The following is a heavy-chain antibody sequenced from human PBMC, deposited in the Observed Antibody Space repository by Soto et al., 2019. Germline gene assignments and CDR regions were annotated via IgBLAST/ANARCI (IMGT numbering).Heavy chain of an antibody. CDR3: AKKVNSGSGSQFFDY. Sequence: GGSLRLSCAASGFTFSSYSMSWVRQAPGKGLEWVSGFRSGGDDDTTYYADSVRGRFTISRDNSKNTLFLQLNSLRAEDTAIYYCAKKVNSGSGSQFFDYWGQGTLVTVSS. CDR2: FRSGGDDDTT. D-gene: IGHD3-10*01. CDR1: GFTFSSYS. V-gene: IGHV3-23*01. J-gene: IGHJ4*02.